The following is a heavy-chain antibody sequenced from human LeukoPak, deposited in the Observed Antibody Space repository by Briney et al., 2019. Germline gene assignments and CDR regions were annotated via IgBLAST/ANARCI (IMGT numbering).Heavy chain of an antibody. D-gene: IGHD3-9*01. J-gene: IGHJ4*02. CDR2: ISYDGSNN. CDR1: GFTFSSYA. CDR3: ARDRYDILTGYYDRWYYFDY. V-gene: IGHV3-30*04. Sequence: GGSLRLSCAASGFTFSSYAMHWVRQAPGKGLEWVSVISYDGSNNYYADSVKGRFTISRDNSKNTLYLHMNSVRAEDTAVYYCARDRYDILTGYYDRWYYFDYWGQGALVTVSS.